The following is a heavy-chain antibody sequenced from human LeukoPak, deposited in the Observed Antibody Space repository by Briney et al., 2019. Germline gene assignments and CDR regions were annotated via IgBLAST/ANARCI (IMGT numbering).Heavy chain of an antibody. CDR3: AKEGDSGGFDY. CDR2: IGDSGGAT. D-gene: IGHD3-16*01. V-gene: IGHV3-23*01. Sequence: GGSLRLSCAASGFIFNQYAMSWVRQTPGKGLEWVAAIGDSGGATYVADSVKGRFTISRDNSKNTLYLQMNSLRAEDTAVYYCAKEGDSGGFDYWGQGTLVTVSS. CDR1: GFIFNQYA. J-gene: IGHJ4*02.